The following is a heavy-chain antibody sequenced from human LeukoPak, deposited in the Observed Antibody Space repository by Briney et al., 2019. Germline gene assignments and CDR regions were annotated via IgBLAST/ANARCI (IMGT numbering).Heavy chain of an antibody. Sequence: SQTLSLTCAISGDSVSSNSAAWNWIRQSPSRGLEWLGRTYYRSKWFNDYAISVKSRITINPDTSKNQFSLQLNSVTPEDTAVYYCARDATVTTWVRLNAFDIWGQGTMVTVSS. CDR2: TYYRSKWFN. J-gene: IGHJ3*02. V-gene: IGHV6-1*01. D-gene: IGHD4-17*01. CDR1: GDSVSSNSAA. CDR3: ARDATVTTWVRLNAFDI.